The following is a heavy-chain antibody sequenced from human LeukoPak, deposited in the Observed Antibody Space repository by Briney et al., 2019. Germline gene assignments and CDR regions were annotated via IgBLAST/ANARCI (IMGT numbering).Heavy chain of an antibody. D-gene: IGHD1-26*01. Sequence: SVKVSCKASGGTFSSYAISWVRQAPGQGLEWMGGIIPIFGTANYAQKFQGRVTITADESTSTAYMELSSLRSEDTAEYYCAREMELGGSSFDYWGQGTLVTVSS. CDR3: AREMELGGSSFDY. CDR1: GGTFSSYA. V-gene: IGHV1-69*01. J-gene: IGHJ4*02. CDR2: IIPIFGTA.